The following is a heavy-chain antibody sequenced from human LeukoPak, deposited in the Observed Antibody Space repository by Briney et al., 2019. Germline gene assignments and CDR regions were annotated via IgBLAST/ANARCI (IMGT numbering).Heavy chain of an antibody. J-gene: IGHJ4*02. Sequence: GWSLRLSCAASGFTFSSYSMNWGRPAPGEGLEWVSSIISSSSYIYYADSVEGRFTISRDNAKNSLYLQMNSLRAEDTAVYYCSTANYYGSSGYRAPLRWGQGTLVTVSS. CDR1: GFTFSSYS. CDR2: IISSSSYI. V-gene: IGHV3-21*01. D-gene: IGHD3-22*01. CDR3: STANYYGSSGYRAPLR.